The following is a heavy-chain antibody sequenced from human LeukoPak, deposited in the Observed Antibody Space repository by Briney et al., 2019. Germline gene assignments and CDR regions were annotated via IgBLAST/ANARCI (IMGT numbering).Heavy chain of an antibody. CDR1: NYSISSGYF. CDR2: IYYSGST. J-gene: IGHJ4*02. D-gene: IGHD6-13*01. Sequence: SETLSLTCIVSNYSISSGYFWGWIRQPPGKGLEWIGSIYYSGSTYYNPSLKSRVTISVDTSKNQFSLKLSSVTAADTAVYYCARDGSGSSWYGYWGQGTLVTVSS. V-gene: IGHV4-38-2*02. CDR3: ARDGSGSSWYGY.